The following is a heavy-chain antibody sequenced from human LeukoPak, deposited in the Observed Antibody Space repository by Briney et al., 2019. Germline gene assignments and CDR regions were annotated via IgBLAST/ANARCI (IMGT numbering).Heavy chain of an antibody. Sequence: GGSLRLSCAASGFTFSSYSMNWVRQAPGKGLEWVSSITGSSSDIYYADSVKGRITISRDNAKNSLYLQMNSLRAEDTAVYYCARDLDSSAYYQGFDYWGQGTLVTVSS. CDR1: GFTFSSYS. CDR2: ITGSSSDI. CDR3: ARDLDSSAYYQGFDY. V-gene: IGHV3-21*01. D-gene: IGHD3-22*01. J-gene: IGHJ4*02.